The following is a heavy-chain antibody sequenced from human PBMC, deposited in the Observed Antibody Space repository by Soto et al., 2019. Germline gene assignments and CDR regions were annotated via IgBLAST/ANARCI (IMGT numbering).Heavy chain of an antibody. CDR3: ARRLRNWFDP. Sequence: SETLSLTCTVSGGSISSSSYYWGWIRQPPGKGLEWIGSIYYSGSTYYNPSLKSRVTISVDTSKNQFSLKLSSVTAADTAVYYCARRLRNWFDPWGQGTLVTVSS. J-gene: IGHJ5*02. CDR1: GGSISSSSYY. V-gene: IGHV4-39*01. CDR2: IYYSGST. D-gene: IGHD3-16*01.